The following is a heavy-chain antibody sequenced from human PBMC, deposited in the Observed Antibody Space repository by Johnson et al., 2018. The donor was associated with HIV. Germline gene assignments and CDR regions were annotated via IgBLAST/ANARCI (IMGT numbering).Heavy chain of an antibody. Sequence: QVQLVESGGGVVQPGRSLRLSCAGSGFTFSSYAFHWVRQAPAKGLEWVAAISYDGSDKYHADSVKGRFTISRDSSKNTLYLQMNSLRAEDTAVYYCARSGYCTTSSCTDDAFDIWGQGTMVTVSS. CDR2: ISYDGSDK. D-gene: IGHD2-2*01. J-gene: IGHJ3*02. CDR1: GFTFSSYA. CDR3: ARSGYCTTSSCTDDAFDI. V-gene: IGHV3-30*14.